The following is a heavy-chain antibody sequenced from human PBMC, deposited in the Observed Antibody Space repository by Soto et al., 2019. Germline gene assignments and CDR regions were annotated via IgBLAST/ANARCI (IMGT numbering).Heavy chain of an antibody. V-gene: IGHV3-23*01. Sequence: SSAASGFTFDSYAMGCVRQATLHGPECVPAISGSGGSTYYADSAKGRFTISRDNSKNTLYLHTNSLRAEDTAVYYCAKALGTRYYYDSSGYWIYFDYWAQGILVTVT. D-gene: IGHD3-22*01. J-gene: IGHJ4*02. CDR1: GFTFDSYA. CDR3: AKALGTRYYYDSSGYWIYFDY. CDR2: ISGSGGST.